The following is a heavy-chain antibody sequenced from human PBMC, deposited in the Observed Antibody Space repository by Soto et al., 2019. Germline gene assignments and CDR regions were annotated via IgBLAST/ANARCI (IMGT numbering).Heavy chain of an antibody. CDR3: AKAGRSSCYAAIDY. CDR1: GFTFSTYA. Sequence: VQLLESGGGLVQPGGSLRLSCAASGFTFSTYAMSWVRQAPGKGLEWVSVISDSGDGTYYADSVKGRFTISRDSSKSTLYLQMNSLRAEDTAVYFCAKAGRSSCYAAIDYWGQGTLVTVSS. D-gene: IGHD2-15*01. CDR2: ISDSGDGT. V-gene: IGHV3-23*01. J-gene: IGHJ4*02.